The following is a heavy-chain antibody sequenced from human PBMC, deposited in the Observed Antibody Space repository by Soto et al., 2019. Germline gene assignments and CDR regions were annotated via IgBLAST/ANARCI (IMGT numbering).Heavy chain of an antibody. V-gene: IGHV4-34*01. J-gene: IGHJ5*02. D-gene: IGHD3-22*01. CDR3: AGYTYYYDSSGYGWFDP. CDR2: INHSGST. Sequence: QVQLQQWGAGLLKPSETLSLTCAVYGGSFSGYYWSWIRQPPGKGLEWIGEINHSGSTNYNPSLKSRVTIAVDTSKNQFSLKLSSVTAADTAVYYCAGYTYYYDSSGYGWFDPWGQGTLVTVSS. CDR1: GGSFSGYY.